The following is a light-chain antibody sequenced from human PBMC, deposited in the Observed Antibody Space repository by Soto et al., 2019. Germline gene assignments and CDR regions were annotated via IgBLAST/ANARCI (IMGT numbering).Light chain of an antibody. Sequence: QSVLTQPPSVSGAPGQRVTISCTGSSSNIGAGYDVHWYQQLPGTAPKLLIYGNSNRPSGVPDRFSGSKPGTSASLAITGLQAEDEADYYCQSYDSSLSALVFGGGTKVTVL. J-gene: IGLJ3*02. CDR3: QSYDSSLSALV. CDR1: SSNIGAGYD. CDR2: GNS. V-gene: IGLV1-40*01.